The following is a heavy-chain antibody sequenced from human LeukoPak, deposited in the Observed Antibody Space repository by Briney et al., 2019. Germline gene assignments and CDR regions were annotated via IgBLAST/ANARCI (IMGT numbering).Heavy chain of an antibody. V-gene: IGHV4-34*01. D-gene: IGHD5-12*01. Sequence: SETLSLTCAVYGGSFSGYYWSWIRQPPGKGLEWIGEINHSGSTNYNPSLKSRVTISVDTSKNQFSLTLSSVTAADTAVYYCASTDPTGYGAASLGYYYYYMDVWGKGTTVTVSS. CDR1: GGSFSGYY. CDR3: ASTDPTGYGAASLGYYYYYMDV. CDR2: INHSGST. J-gene: IGHJ6*03.